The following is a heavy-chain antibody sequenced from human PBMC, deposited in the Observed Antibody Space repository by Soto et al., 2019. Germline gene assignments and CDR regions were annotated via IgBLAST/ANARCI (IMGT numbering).Heavy chain of an antibody. V-gene: IGHV4-59*01. Sequence: SETLSLTCTVSGGSISSYYWSWIRQPPGKGLEWIGYIYYSGSTDYDPSLKSRVTISVDTSKNQFSLKLSSVTAADTAVYYCARRRGTYFDFWGQGTLVTVSS. J-gene: IGHJ4*02. CDR1: GGSISSYY. CDR2: IYYSGST. CDR3: ARRRGTYFDF. D-gene: IGHD3-10*01.